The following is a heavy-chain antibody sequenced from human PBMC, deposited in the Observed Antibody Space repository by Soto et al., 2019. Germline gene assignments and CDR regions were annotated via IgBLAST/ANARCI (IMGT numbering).Heavy chain of an antibody. V-gene: IGHV3-53*01. J-gene: IGHJ4*02. Sequence: GGSLRLSCAASGFTVSSNYMSWVRQAPGKGLEWVSVIYSGGSTYYADSVKGRFTISRDNSKNTLYLQMNSLRAEDTAVYYCASIAAAGTVDYWGQGTLVTVSS. CDR1: GFTVSSNY. D-gene: IGHD6-13*01. CDR2: IYSGGST. CDR3: ASIAAAGTVDY.